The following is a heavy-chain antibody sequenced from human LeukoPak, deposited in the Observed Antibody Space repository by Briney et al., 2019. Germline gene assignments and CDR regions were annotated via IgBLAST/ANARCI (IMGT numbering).Heavy chain of an antibody. D-gene: IGHD3-10*01. CDR1: GFTFSSYA. CDR3: ASYTLWYGDS. V-gene: IGHV3-30-3*01. J-gene: IGHJ4*02. CDR2: ISYDGSNK. Sequence: GRSLRLSCAASGFTFSSYAMHWVRQAPGKGLEWVAVISYDGSNKYYADSVKGRFTISRDNSKNTLYLQMNSLRAEDTAVYYCASYTLWYGDSWGQGTLVTVSS.